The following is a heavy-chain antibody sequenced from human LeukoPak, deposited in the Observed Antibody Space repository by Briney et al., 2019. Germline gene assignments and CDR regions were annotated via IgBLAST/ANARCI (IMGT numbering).Heavy chain of an antibody. J-gene: IGHJ4*02. D-gene: IGHD3-9*01. Sequence: TGGSLRLSCAASGFTVNSNYMSWVRQAPGKGLEWGSVIYSGGSTYYADSVKGRFTISRDNSKDTLYLQMNSLRVKETAGYYCARDTFNPHYDILTGSPEDYWGQGTLVTVSS. CDR2: IYSGGST. V-gene: IGHV3-66*01. CDR3: ARDTFNPHYDILTGSPEDY. CDR1: GFTVNSNY.